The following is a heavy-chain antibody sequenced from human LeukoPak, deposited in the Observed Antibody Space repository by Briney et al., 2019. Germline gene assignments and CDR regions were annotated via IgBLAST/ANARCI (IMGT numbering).Heavy chain of an antibody. CDR2: IDPSDSYT. Sequence: GVSLQISCQGSGFGFTSYWISWARPMSGKGLEWMGRIDPSDSYTNYSPSFQGHVTISADKSISTAYLQWSSLKASDTAMYYCARHYGSGSYYESWFDPWGQGTLVTVSS. D-gene: IGHD3-10*01. J-gene: IGHJ5*02. CDR1: GFGFTSYW. V-gene: IGHV5-10-1*01. CDR3: ARHYGSGSYYESWFDP.